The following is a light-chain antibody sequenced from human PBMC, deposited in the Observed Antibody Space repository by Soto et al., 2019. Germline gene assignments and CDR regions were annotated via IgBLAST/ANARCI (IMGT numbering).Light chain of an antibody. CDR3: CSYAGSYTLRV. CDR2: DVN. V-gene: IGLV2-11*01. Sequence: QSALAQPRSVSGSPGQSVTISCTGTSIDFGGYNYVSWYQHHPGNAPKLMIYDVNKRPSGVPDRFSGSKSGNTASLTISGLQAEDEADYYCCSYAGSYTLRVFGRGTKVTVL. CDR1: SIDFGGYNY. J-gene: IGLJ2*01.